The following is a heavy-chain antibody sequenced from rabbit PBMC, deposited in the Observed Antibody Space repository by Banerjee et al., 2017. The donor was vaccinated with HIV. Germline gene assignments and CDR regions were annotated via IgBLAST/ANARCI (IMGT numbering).Heavy chain of an antibody. CDR2: IYSSNGDK. CDR3: ARDRDGDAGYGSLAL. CDR1: GSDISSNA. D-gene: IGHD7-1*01. V-gene: IGHV1S47*01. J-gene: IGHJ4*01. Sequence: QEQLVESGEGLVQPEGSLTLTCKASGSDISSNAMCWVRQAPGKGLELIACIYSSNGDKWYASWVNGRFTISRSTSLNTVDLKMTSLTVADTATYFCARDRDGDAGYGSLALWGPGTLVTVS.